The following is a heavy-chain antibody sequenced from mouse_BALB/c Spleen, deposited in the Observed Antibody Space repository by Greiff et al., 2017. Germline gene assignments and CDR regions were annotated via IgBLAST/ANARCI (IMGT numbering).Heavy chain of an antibody. D-gene: IGHD1-2*01. CDR2: IYPGSGST. CDR3: TFKLHYYGSWFAY. V-gene: IGHV1S22*01. CDR1: GYTFTSYW. J-gene: IGHJ3*01. Sequence: LQQPGSELVRPGASVKLSCKASGYTFTSYWMHWVKLRPGQGLEWIGNIYPGSGSTNYDEKFKSKATLTVDTSSSTAYMQLSSLTSEDSAVYYCTFKLHYYGSWFAYWGQGTLVTVSA.